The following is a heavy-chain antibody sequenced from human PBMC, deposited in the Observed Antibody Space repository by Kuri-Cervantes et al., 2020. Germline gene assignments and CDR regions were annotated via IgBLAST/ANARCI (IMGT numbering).Heavy chain of an antibody. V-gene: IGHV4-34*01. J-gene: IGHJ2*01. CDR3: ARGWRGRSTSVTHYTRYFDL. Sequence: SETLSLTCAVYGGSFSDYYWSWIRQPPGKGREWIGEINHSGSTNYNPSLKSRVTISVDTSKNQVSLRLTSVTAADTAVYYCARGWRGRSTSVTHYTRYFDLWGRGTLVTVSS. CDR2: INHSGST. CDR1: GGSFSDYY. D-gene: IGHD4-17*01.